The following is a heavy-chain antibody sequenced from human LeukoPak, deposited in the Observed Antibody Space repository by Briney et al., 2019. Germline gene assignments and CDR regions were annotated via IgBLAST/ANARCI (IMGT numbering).Heavy chain of an antibody. D-gene: IGHD7-27*01. CDR3: ARAHWAAGAFDI. V-gene: IGHV1-2*02. CDR2: INPNSGGT. CDR1: GYTVTGYY. J-gene: IGHJ3*02. Sequence: GASVKVSCKASGYTVTGYYMHWVRQAPGQGVGGMGGINPNSGGTNYAKKLPGRVTTTRNTSISTAYMELSRLRSDDTAEYYCARAHWAAGAFDIWGQGTMVTVSS.